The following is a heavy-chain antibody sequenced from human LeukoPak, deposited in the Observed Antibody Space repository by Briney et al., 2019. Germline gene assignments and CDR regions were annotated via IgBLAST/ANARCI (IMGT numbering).Heavy chain of an antibody. Sequence: ASVKVSCKASGYTFTSYYMHWVRQAPGQGLEWMGIINPSGGSTSYAQKFQGRVTMTRDTSTSTVYMELSSLRSEDTAVYYCARGGLAAAGADFVGFDYWGQGTLVTVSS. J-gene: IGHJ4*02. CDR1: GYTFTSYY. CDR2: INPSGGST. D-gene: IGHD6-13*01. CDR3: ARGGLAAAGADFVGFDY. V-gene: IGHV1-46*01.